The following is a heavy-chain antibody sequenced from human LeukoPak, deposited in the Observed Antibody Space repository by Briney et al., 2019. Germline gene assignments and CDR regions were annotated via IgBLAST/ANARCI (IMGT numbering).Heavy chain of an antibody. D-gene: IGHD6-13*01. V-gene: IGHV4-31*03. Sequence: PSETLSLTCTVSGGSISSGGYYWSWIRQDPGKVLEWIGYIYYSGSPYYNPSLKSRLTISVDTSKSQSSLQLTSVTAADTAVYYCARVGHIAAAGTYDYWGQGTLVTVSS. CDR2: IYYSGSP. J-gene: IGHJ4*02. CDR3: ARVGHIAAAGTYDY. CDR1: GGSISSGGYY.